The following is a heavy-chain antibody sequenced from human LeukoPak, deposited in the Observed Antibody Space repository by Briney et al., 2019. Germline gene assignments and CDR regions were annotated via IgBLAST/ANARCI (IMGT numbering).Heavy chain of an antibody. CDR1: GYTFTGYY. V-gene: IGHV1-2*02. D-gene: IGHD1-26*01. CDR2: INPNSGGT. CDR3: ATLSGSYHLSFDY. J-gene: IGHJ4*02. Sequence: ASVKVSCKASGYTFTGYYMHWVRQAPGQGLEWMGWINPNSGGTNYAQKFQGRVTMTRDTSISTAYMEPSRLRSDDTAVYYCATLSGSYHLSFDYWGQGTLVTVSS.